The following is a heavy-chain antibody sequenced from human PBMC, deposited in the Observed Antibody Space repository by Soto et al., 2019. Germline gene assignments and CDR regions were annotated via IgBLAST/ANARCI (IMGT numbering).Heavy chain of an antibody. D-gene: IGHD2-15*01. CDR1: GGSIRSGGYY. CDR2: IYYSGDT. V-gene: IGHV4-31*03. Sequence: QVQLQESGPGLVKPSQTLSLTCTVSGGSIRSGGYYWSWIRQHPGKGLEWIGYIYYSGDTYYNPSLKSRVTISVDTSTNQFSLKLSSVTAADTAVYYCARAHRAAKHFDYWGQGTLVTVSS. J-gene: IGHJ4*02. CDR3: ARAHRAAKHFDY.